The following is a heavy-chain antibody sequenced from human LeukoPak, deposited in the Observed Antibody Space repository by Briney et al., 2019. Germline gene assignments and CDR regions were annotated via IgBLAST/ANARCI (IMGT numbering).Heavy chain of an antibody. CDR1: GGSFSGYY. V-gene: IGHV4-34*01. J-gene: IGHJ5*02. D-gene: IGHD2-2*01. CDR3: ARRLTQYDCFDP. Sequence: PSETLSLTCAVYGGSFSGYYWSWIRQPPGKGLEWIGEINHSGCTNYNPSLKSRVTISVDTSKNQFSLHLNSVTPEDTAVYYCARRLTQYDCFDPWGQGILVTVSS. CDR2: INHSGCT.